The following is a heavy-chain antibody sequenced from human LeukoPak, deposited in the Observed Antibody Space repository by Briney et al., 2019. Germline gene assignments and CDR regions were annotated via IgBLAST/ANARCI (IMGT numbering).Heavy chain of an antibody. D-gene: IGHD6-13*01. CDR2: ISSNGGST. CDR3: ARASGSPTYYYYMDV. J-gene: IGHJ6*03. CDR1: GFTFRSYA. Sequence: PGGSLRLSCAASGFTFRSYAMHWVRQAPGKGLEYVSAISSNGGSTYYANSVKGRFTISRDNSKNTLYLQMGSLRAEDMAVYYCARASGSPTYYYYMDVWGKGTTVTVSS. V-gene: IGHV3-64*01.